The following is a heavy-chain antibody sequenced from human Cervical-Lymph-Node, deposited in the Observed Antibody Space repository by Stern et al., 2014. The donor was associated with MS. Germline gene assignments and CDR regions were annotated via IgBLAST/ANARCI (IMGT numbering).Heavy chain of an antibody. CDR1: GGSISSGGYY. V-gene: IGHV4-31*03. CDR2: IYYSGST. Sequence: MQLQESGPGLVKPSQTLSLTCTVSGGSISSGGYYWSWLRQHPGKGLEWIGYIYYSGSTYYNPSLKSRVTISVDTSKNQFSLKLSSVTAADTAVYYCARVDSSSWDFDYWGQGTLVTVSS. D-gene: IGHD6-13*01. CDR3: ARVDSSSWDFDY. J-gene: IGHJ4*02.